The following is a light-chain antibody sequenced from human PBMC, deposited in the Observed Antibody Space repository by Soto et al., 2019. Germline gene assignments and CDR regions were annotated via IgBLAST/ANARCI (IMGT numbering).Light chain of an antibody. V-gene: IGKV3D-15*01. CDR3: QQYDNWPPCT. CDR2: DAY. CDR1: HRVSTN. J-gene: IGKJ5*01. Sequence: EIVLTQSPATLSLSPGETATLYCGASHRVSTNYVAWYQQKPGQAPRLLIYDAYSRATGISARFSGSGFETEFTLTISSLQSEDFGVYYCQQYDNWPPCTFGQGTRLEI.